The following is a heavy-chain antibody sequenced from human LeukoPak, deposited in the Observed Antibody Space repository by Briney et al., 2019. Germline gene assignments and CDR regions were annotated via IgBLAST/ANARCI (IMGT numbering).Heavy chain of an antibody. D-gene: IGHD6-19*01. J-gene: IGHJ4*02. CDR1: GFTFSSYG. CDR2: ISGSGGST. CDR3: ATSPLPGQLLVRTYRHFDF. Sequence: PGGSLRLSCAASGFTFSSYGMSWVRQAPGKGLEWVSAISGSGGSTYYADSVKGRFTISRDNSKNTLYLQMNSLRAEDTAVYYCATSPLPGQLLVRTYRHFDFWGQGTLVTVSS. V-gene: IGHV3-23*01.